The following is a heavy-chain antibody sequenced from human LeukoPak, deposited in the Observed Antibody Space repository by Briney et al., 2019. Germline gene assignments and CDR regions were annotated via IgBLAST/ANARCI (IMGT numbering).Heavy chain of an antibody. V-gene: IGHV3-23*01. Sequence: GGSLRPSCAASGFTFSSYAMSWVRQAPGKGLEWVSAISGSGGSTYYADSVKGRFTISRDNSKNTLYLQMNSLRAEDTAVYYCAKADHVATTTPDYWGQGTLVTVSS. CDR1: GFTFSSYA. CDR3: AKADHVATTTPDY. CDR2: ISGSGGST. J-gene: IGHJ4*02. D-gene: IGHD5-12*01.